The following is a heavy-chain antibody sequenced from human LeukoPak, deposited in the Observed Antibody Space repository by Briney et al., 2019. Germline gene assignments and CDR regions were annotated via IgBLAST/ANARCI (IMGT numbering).Heavy chain of an antibody. D-gene: IGHD3-22*01. J-gene: IGHJ4*02. CDR3: ARDSPHYDSSGYYFRY. Sequence: ASVKVSCKAPGYTFTSYGISWLRQAPGQGLEWMGWISAYNGNTNYAQKLQGRVTMTTDTSTSTAYMELRSLRSDDTAVYYCARDSPHYDSSGYYFRYWGQGTLVTVSS. CDR1: GYTFTSYG. CDR2: ISAYNGNT. V-gene: IGHV1-18*01.